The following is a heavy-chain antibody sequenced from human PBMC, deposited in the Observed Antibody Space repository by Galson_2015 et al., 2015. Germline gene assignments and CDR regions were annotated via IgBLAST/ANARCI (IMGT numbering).Heavy chain of an antibody. D-gene: IGHD4/OR15-4a*01. V-gene: IGHV3-53*01. Sequence: SLRLSCAVSGLIVNSNYMSWVRQAPGKGLEWVSVIYGGGTTKYADSVKGRFNISRDASKNTLFLQMNSLRAEDTAVYYCARGGAPLTIRPLDFWGQGTLVTVSS. CDR2: IYGGGTT. CDR3: ARGGAPLTIRPLDF. J-gene: IGHJ4*02. CDR1: GLIVNSNY.